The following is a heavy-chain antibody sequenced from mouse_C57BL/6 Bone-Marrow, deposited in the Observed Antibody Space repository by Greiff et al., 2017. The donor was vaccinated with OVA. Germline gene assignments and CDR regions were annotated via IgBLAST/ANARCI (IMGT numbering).Heavy chain of an antibody. CDR3: ARQTAQAGFDY. J-gene: IGHJ2*01. CDR2: ISNLAYSI. D-gene: IGHD3-2*02. Sequence: EVKLVESGGGLVQPGGSLKLSCTASGFTFSDYDMAWVRQAPRKGLEWVAFISNLAYSIYYADTLTGRFTISRENAKNTLYLEMSSLRSEDTAVYYCARQTAQAGFDYWGQGTTLTVSS. CDR1: GFTFSDYD. V-gene: IGHV5-15*01.